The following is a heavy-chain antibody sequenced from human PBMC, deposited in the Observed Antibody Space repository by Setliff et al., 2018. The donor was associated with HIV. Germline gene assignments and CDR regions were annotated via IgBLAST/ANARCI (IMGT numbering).Heavy chain of an antibody. Sequence: PSETLSLTCTVSGGSISSHYWGWIRQPPGKGLEWIGYIFSSGSTNYNPSLRSRVTISVDTSKNQFSLKLTSVTAADTAVYYCARRGYSYGPGAFDMWGQGTMVTVSS. CDR3: ARRGYSYGPGAFDM. CDR1: GGSISSHY. V-gene: IGHV4-59*11. D-gene: IGHD5-18*01. J-gene: IGHJ3*02. CDR2: IFSSGST.